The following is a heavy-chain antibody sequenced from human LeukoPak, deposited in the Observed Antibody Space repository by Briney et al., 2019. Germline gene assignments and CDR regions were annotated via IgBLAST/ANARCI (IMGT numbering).Heavy chain of an antibody. CDR1: GFTFCSYW. V-gene: IGHV3-74*01. CDR3: ARGSSSWLND. CDR2: INSDRSST. D-gene: IGHD6-13*01. J-gene: IGHJ4*02. Sequence: GGSLRLSCAASGFTFCSYWMHWVREAPGKGLVWVSRINSDRSSTSYADSVKGRFTISRDNTKNTLYLEMNSRRAEDTAVYYCARGSSSWLNDWGQGTLVTVSS.